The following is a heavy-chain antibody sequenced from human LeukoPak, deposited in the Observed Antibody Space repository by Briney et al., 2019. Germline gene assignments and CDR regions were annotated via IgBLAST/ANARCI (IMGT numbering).Heavy chain of an antibody. J-gene: IGHJ4*02. V-gene: IGHV4-30-4*07. CDR1: GGSISSGAYS. D-gene: IGHD2-15*01. Sequence: SETLSLTCAVSGGSISSGAYSWSWIRQPPGKGLEWIGYIYYSDSFYNPSLKSRVTISVDTSKNQFSLKLSSVTAADTAVYYCATTEYCSGGTCFLSYWGQGTLVTVSS. CDR3: ATTEYCSGGTCFLSY. CDR2: IYYSDS.